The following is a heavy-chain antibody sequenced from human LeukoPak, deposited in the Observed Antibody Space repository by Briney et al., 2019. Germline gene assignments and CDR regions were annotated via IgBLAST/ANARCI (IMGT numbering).Heavy chain of an antibody. CDR3: AKCKPTGRPSYYYAMDL. V-gene: IGHV3-23*01. CDR1: GFTFNSYA. J-gene: IGHJ6*02. Sequence: GGSLRLACAASGFTFNSYAMTWVRQAPGKGLEWVSSIGASGGGTYYADSVKGRFTISRDNSKNTLYLQMDRLRAEDGAVYYCAKCKPTGRPSYYYAMDLWGQGTPVTISS. CDR2: IGASGGGT. D-gene: IGHD3-10*01.